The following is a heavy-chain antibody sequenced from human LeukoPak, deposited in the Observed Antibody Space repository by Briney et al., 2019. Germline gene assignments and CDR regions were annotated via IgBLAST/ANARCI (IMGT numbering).Heavy chain of an antibody. D-gene: IGHD1-26*01. V-gene: IGHV1-3*01. J-gene: IGHJ4*02. CDR3: ARDSGSGNNDY. Sequence: ASVKVSYKASGYTFTSYAIHWVRQAPGQRLEWMGWISAGNGNTKYSQNFQGRVTFISNTSATTAFMELSSLRSEDAAVYYCARDSGSGNNDYWGQGTLVTVSS. CDR2: ISAGNGNT. CDR1: GYTFTSYA.